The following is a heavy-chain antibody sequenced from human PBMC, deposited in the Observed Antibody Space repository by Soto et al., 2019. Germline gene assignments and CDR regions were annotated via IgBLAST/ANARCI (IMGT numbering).Heavy chain of an antibody. Sequence: PLQTLSLPCAISGDSVSSNSAAWNWIRQSPSRGLEWLGRTYYRSKWYNDYAVSVKSRITINPDTSKNQFSLQLNSVTPEDTAVYYCARDSYLGVATTIDYWGQGTLVTVSS. CDR2: TYYRSKWYN. CDR3: ARDSYLGVATTIDY. CDR1: GDSVSSNSAA. D-gene: IGHD5-12*01. J-gene: IGHJ4*02. V-gene: IGHV6-1*01.